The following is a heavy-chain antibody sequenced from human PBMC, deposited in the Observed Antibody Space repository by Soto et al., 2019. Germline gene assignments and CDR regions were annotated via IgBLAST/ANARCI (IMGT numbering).Heavy chain of an antibody. V-gene: IGHV2-26*01. J-gene: IGHJ6*03. CDR1: GFSLSNARMG. CDR3: ARSSSAPYYYYMDV. Sequence: SGPTLVNPTETLTLTCTVSGFSLSNARMGVSWIRQPPGKALEWLAHIFSNDEKSYSTSLKSRLTISKDTSKSQVVLTMTNMDPVDTATYYCARSSSAPYYYYMDVWGKGTTVTVSS. D-gene: IGHD6-25*01. CDR2: IFSNDEK.